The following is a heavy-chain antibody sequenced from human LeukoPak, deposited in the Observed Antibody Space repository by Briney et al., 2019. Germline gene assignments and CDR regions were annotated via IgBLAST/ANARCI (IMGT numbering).Heavy chain of an antibody. D-gene: IGHD3-22*01. CDR1: GGSISIYY. V-gene: IGHV4-59*08. CDR2: IYYSGST. CDR3: ARLENYYDSSGFFYYFDY. J-gene: IGHJ4*02. Sequence: PSETLSLTCTVSGGSISIYYWSWIRQPPGKGLEWIGYIYYSGSTNYNPSLRSRVTISVDTSKNQFSLKLSSVTAADTAVYYCARLENYYDSSGFFYYFDYWGQGTLVTVSS.